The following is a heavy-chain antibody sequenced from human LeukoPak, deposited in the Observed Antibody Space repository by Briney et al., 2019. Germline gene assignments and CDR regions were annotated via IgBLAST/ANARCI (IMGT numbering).Heavy chain of an antibody. J-gene: IGHJ3*02. CDR1: GFTFDDYA. D-gene: IGHD6-13*01. Sequence: GRSLRLSCAASGFTFDDYAMHWVRQAPGKGLEWGSGISWNSGSIGYADSVKGRFTLSRDNAKNSLYLQMNSLRAEDTALYYCAKDTTRSSSLDAFDIWGQGTMVTVSS. CDR2: ISWNSGSI. V-gene: IGHV3-9*01. CDR3: AKDTTRSSSLDAFDI.